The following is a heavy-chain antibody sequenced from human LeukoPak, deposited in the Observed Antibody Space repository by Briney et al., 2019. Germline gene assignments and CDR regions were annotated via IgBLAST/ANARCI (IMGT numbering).Heavy chain of an antibody. V-gene: IGHV5-51*01. Sequence: GESLKISCKGSGYSLTSYWIGWVRQMPGKGLEWMGIIYPGDSDTRYSPSFQGQVTISADKSISTAYLQWSSLKASDTAMYYCARQYSSSSIQYYYYGMDVWGQGTTVTVSS. D-gene: IGHD6-6*01. CDR3: ARQYSSSSIQYYYYGMDV. J-gene: IGHJ6*02. CDR1: GYSLTSYW. CDR2: IYPGDSDT.